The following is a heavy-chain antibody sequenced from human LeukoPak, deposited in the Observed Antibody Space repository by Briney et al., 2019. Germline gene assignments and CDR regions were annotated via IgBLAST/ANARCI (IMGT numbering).Heavy chain of an antibody. D-gene: IGHD5-12*01. J-gene: IGHJ4*02. Sequence: GESLKISCRASGNSFSTNWIGWVRQMPGKGLEWMGVIYPGDSGTRYSPSFQGQVTMSADKSISTAHLQWSSLKASDSAMYYCGRGGYSGYEFDYWGQGTLVTVSS. CDR3: GRGGYSGYEFDY. V-gene: IGHV5-51*01. CDR1: GNSFSTNW. CDR2: IYPGDSGT.